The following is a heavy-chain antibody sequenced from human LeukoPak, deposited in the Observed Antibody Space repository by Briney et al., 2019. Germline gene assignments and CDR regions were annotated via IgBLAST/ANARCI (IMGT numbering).Heavy chain of an antibody. J-gene: IGHJ5*02. CDR2: IYYSGST. V-gene: IGHV4-59*01. D-gene: IGHD4-11*01. CDR1: GGSISSYY. Sequence: PSETLSLTCTVSGGSISSYYWSWIRQPPGKGLEWIGYIYYSGSTNYNPSLKSRVTISVDTSRNQFSLKLSSVTAADTAVYYCARKFYSNYENWFDPWGQGTLVTVSS. CDR3: ARKFYSNYENWFDP.